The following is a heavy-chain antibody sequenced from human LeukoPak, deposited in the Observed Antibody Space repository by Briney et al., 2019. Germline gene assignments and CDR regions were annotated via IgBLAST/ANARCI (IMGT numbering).Heavy chain of an antibody. V-gene: IGHV1-69*02. CDR3: ASRSHKTIVGADTREVGDY. Sequence: GASVKVSCKASGGTLRRHTITWVRQAPGQGLEWMGRIIPMMGIANYAQKFQGRVTITADTSTDTAYMDLIGLRSEDTAVYYCASRSHKTIVGADTREVGDYWGQGTLVTVSS. CDR2: IIPMMGIA. CDR1: GGTLRRHT. J-gene: IGHJ4*02. D-gene: IGHD6-19*01.